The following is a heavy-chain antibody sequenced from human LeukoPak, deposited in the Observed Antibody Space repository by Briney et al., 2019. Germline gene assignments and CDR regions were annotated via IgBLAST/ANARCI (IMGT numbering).Heavy chain of an antibody. J-gene: IGHJ4*02. Sequence: GGSLRLSCAASGFTFSDYYMSWIRQAPGKGLEWVSYIRSSGNTIYYADSVKGRVTISMDNAKNSLYLQMNSLTAEDTAVYYCARVDCSTTSCYEFDYWGQATLVTVSS. CDR3: ARVDCSTTSCYEFDY. D-gene: IGHD2-2*01. V-gene: IGHV3-11*04. CDR1: GFTFSDYY. CDR2: IRSSGNTI.